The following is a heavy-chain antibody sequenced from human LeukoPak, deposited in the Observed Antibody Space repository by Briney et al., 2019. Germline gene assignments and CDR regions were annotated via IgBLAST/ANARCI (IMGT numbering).Heavy chain of an antibody. CDR3: AGLQLTYYDSSGYEKYFDN. V-gene: IGHV4-59*11. Sequence: SETLSLTCTVSGGSISSHYWSWIRQPPGKGLEWIGYIYYSGSTNYNPSLKSRVTISVDTSKNQFSLKLSSVTAADTAVYYCAGLQLTYYDSSGYEKYFDNWGQGTLVTVSS. J-gene: IGHJ4*02. CDR2: IYYSGST. D-gene: IGHD3-22*01. CDR1: GGSISSHY.